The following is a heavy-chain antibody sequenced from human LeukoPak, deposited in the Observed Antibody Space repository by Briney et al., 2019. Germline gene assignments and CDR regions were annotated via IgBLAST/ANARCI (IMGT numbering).Heavy chain of an antibody. CDR3: AHQVPPNDEFFDH. CDR1: GFTFSSYS. Sequence: GGSLRLSGVASGFTFSSYSMHWVRQAPGEGLEWLSGISNTGRATDYADSIKGRFTISRDNSKNTVFLQMNSLRAEDTAEYFCAHQVPPNDEFFDHWGQGTLVTVSS. CDR2: ISNTGRAT. J-gene: IGHJ5*02. V-gene: IGHV3-23*01.